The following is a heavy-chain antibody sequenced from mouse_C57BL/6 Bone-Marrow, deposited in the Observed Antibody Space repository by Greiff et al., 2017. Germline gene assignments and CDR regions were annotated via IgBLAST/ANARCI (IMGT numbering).Heavy chain of an antibody. CDR3: ARNSPFTTVVDY. J-gene: IGHJ2*01. V-gene: IGHV2-2*01. D-gene: IGHD1-1*01. CDR2: IWSGGST. CDR1: GFSLTSYG. Sequence: QVQLQQSGPGLVRPSPSLSITCTVSGFSLTSYGVHWVRQSPGKGLEWLGVIWSGGSTDYNAAFISRLGISKENYKSQVFFKMNSMQAYDTAIYYCARNSPFTTVVDYWGQGTTLTVSS.